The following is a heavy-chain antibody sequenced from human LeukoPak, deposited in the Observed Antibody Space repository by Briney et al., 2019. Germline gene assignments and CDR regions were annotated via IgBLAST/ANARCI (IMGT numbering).Heavy chain of an antibody. V-gene: IGHV4-39*01. CDR3: ARQGYYGSGYIDY. D-gene: IGHD3-10*01. CDR2: IYYRGST. CDR1: GGSISSGSYY. Sequence: SETLSLTCTVSGGSISSGSYYWDWIRQPPGKGLEWIVSIYYRGSTYHNPALKSRVTISVDTSKNQFSLKLSSVTAADTAVYYCARQGYYGSGYIDYWGQGTLVTVSS. J-gene: IGHJ4*02.